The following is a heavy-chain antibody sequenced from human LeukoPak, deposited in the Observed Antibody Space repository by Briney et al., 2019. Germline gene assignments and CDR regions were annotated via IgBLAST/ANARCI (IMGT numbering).Heavy chain of an antibody. V-gene: IGHV4-39*01. D-gene: IGHD2-2*01. J-gene: IGHJ4*02. Sequence: SETLSLTSTVSGGSISSSSYYWGWIRQPPGKGLEWIGSIYYRGSTYYNPSLKSRVTISVDTSKNQFSLKLSSVTAADTAVYYCARQLGYCSSTSCYADKVDYWGQGTLVTVSS. CDR3: ARQLGYCSSTSCYADKVDY. CDR2: IYYRGST. CDR1: GGSISSSSYY.